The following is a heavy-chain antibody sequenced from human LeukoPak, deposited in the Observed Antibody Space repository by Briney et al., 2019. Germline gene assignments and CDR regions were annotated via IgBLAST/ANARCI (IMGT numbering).Heavy chain of an antibody. CDR1: GGSISSYY. V-gene: IGHV4-59*01. J-gene: IGHJ4*02. CDR3: ARLASGSYSFDY. Sequence: SETLSLTCTVSGGSISSYYWSWIRQPPGKGLEWTGYIYYSGSTNYNPSLKSRVTISVDTSKNQFSLKLSSVTAADTAVYYCARLASGSYSFDYWGQGTLVTVSS. CDR2: IYYSGST. D-gene: IGHD1-26*01.